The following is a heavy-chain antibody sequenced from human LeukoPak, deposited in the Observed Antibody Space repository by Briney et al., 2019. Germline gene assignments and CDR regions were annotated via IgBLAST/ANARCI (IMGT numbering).Heavy chain of an antibody. D-gene: IGHD3-22*01. CDR2: IYDSGST. J-gene: IGHJ3*02. CDR1: GGSISSYY. Sequence: PSETLSLTCTVSGGSISSYYWSWIRQPPGKGLEWIGYIYDSGSTNYNPSLKSRVTISVDTSKNQFSLKPSSVTAADTAVYYCACLTTADAFDIWGQGTMVTVSS. CDR3: ACLTTADAFDI. V-gene: IGHV4-59*01.